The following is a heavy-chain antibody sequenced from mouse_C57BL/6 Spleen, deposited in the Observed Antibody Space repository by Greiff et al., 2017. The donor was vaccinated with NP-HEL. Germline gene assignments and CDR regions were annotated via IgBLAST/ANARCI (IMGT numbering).Heavy chain of an antibody. J-gene: IGHJ1*03. CDR1: GYTFTSYW. D-gene: IGHD6-1*01. CDR2: IDPSDSYT. V-gene: IGHV1-50*01. Sequence: VQLQQPGAELVKPGASVKLSCKASGYTFTSYWMQWVKQRPGQGLEWIGEIDPSDSYTNYNQKFKGKATLTVDTSSSTAYMQLSSLTSEDSAVYYCARGVRSLRYFDVWGTGTTVTVSS. CDR3: ARGVRSLRYFDV.